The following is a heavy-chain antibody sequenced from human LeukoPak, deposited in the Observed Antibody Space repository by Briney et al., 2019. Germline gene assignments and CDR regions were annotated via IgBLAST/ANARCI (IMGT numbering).Heavy chain of an antibody. V-gene: IGHV3-11*01. CDR3: ARDSRGAFDI. Sequence: PGGSLRLSRAASGFTFSDYYISWIRQAPGKGLEWLSYISTSSSTIYYADSVEGRFTISRDNAKNSLYLQMNSLRAEDTAVYYCARDSRGAFDIWGQGTMVTVSS. D-gene: IGHD3-10*01. CDR1: GFTFSDYY. J-gene: IGHJ3*02. CDR2: ISTSSSTI.